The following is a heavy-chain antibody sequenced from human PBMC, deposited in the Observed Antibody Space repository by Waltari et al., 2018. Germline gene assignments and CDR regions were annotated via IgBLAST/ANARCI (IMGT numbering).Heavy chain of an antibody. Sequence: EVQLVESGGGLVQPGGSLRLSCAASGFTFKNFDMSWVRQAPGKGLDWVSTITEGCDTFYADSVKGRFATSRDNYKNTLSLQMNRLRAEDTAVDYCAKRWAIYYFEYWGQGNLVTVSS. J-gene: IGHJ4*02. CDR3: AKRWAIYYFEY. V-gene: IGHV3-23*04. CDR2: ITEGCDT. CDR1: GFTFKNFD. D-gene: IGHD3-9*01.